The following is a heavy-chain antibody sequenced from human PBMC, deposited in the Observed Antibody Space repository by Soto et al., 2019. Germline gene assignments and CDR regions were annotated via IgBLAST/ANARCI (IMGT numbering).Heavy chain of an antibody. CDR2: FEPEDGET. CDR3: ATDQGLSSGSYDDAFDI. Sequence: ASVKVSCKVSGYTLTELSMHWVRQAPGKGLEWMRGFEPEDGETIYAQKIQGRVNKTEDTSTDTAYIELRNKRSENTTEYYYATDQGLSSGSYDDAFDIWGQGTMVTVSS. J-gene: IGHJ3*02. CDR1: GYTLTELS. D-gene: IGHD1-26*01. V-gene: IGHV1-24*01.